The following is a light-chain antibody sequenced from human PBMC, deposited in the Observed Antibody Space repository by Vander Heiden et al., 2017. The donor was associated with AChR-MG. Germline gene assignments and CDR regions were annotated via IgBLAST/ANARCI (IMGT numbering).Light chain of an antibody. J-gene: IGLJ1*01. CDR3: GSWDDSLNGYV. Sequence: VLTQPLSRSATPGQRFIIACSGSRSNIGRNLVNWYQHLPGVAPKLIIDSDDQRPSGVPDRFSASKSAATASLAIRRVQSEDEADYYCGSWDDSLNGYVFGSGTKVTVL. V-gene: IGLV1-44*01. CDR2: SDD. CDR1: RSNIGRNL.